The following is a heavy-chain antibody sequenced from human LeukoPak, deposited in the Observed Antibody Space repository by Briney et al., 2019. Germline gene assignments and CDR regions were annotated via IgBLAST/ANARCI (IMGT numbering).Heavy chain of an antibody. D-gene: IGHD1-26*01. Sequence: ASVKVSCKASGYTFTSYGISWVRQAPGQGLEWMGWINAGNGNTKYSQKFQGRVTITRDTSASTAYMELSSLRSEDTAVYYCATGGIVGASVWFDPWGQGTLVTVSS. V-gene: IGHV1-3*01. CDR2: INAGNGNT. CDR3: ATGGIVGASVWFDP. CDR1: GYTFTSYG. J-gene: IGHJ5*02.